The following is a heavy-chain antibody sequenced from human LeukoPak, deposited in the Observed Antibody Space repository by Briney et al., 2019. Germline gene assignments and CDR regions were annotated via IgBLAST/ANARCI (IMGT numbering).Heavy chain of an antibody. D-gene: IGHD6-19*01. V-gene: IGHV4-39*01. CDR1: GGSISSSSYY. CDR2: IYYSGST. J-gene: IGHJ6*02. CDR3: ARSGDSSGNYYYGMDA. Sequence: SETLSLTCTVSGGSISSSSYYWGWIRQPPGKGLEWIGSIYYSGSTYYNPSLKSRVTISVDTSKNQFSLKLSSVTAADTAVYYCARSGDSSGNYYYGMDAWGQGTTVTVSS.